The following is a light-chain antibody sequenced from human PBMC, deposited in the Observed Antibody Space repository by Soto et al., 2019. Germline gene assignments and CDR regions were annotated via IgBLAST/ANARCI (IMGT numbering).Light chain of an antibody. V-gene: IGKV3-20*01. J-gene: IGKJ3*01. CDR2: GSY. CDR3: QQYGSSPLT. Sequence: EIGLTQSPCTLSLSPGERATLSCRASQSVSNNFLAWYQQKPGQAPRLLIYGSYTKDTGIPDRFSGSGSGTDFTLTISRLQPEDFAVYYCQQYGSSPLTFGAGTKVDIK. CDR1: QSVSNNF.